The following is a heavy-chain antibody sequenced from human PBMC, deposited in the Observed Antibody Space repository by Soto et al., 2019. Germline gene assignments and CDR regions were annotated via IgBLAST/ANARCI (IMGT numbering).Heavy chain of an antibody. CDR2: IWYDGSNK. V-gene: IGHV3-33*01. Sequence: GGSPRLSCAASGFTFSSYGMHWVRQAPGKGLEWVAVIWYDGSNKYYADSVKGRFTISRDNSKNTLYLQMNSLRAEDTAVYYCARGKHYDFWSGYYTGTYYYYMDVWGKGTTVTVSS. J-gene: IGHJ6*03. CDR1: GFTFSSYG. D-gene: IGHD3-3*01. CDR3: ARGKHYDFWSGYYTGTYYYYMDV.